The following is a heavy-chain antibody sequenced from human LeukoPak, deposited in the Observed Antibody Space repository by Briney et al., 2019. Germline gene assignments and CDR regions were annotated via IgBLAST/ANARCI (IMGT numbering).Heavy chain of an antibody. V-gene: IGHV3-7*01. J-gene: IGHJ4*02. Sequence: GGSLRLSCAASGFSFRNYWMGWVRQAPGKGLEWVANTKPDGSAEYYADSVRGRFTASRDNANNLLYLQMNRLRAEDTAIYYCARDGGLHTNFDYWGQGTLLTVSS. D-gene: IGHD2-15*01. CDR2: TKPDGSAE. CDR3: ARDGGLHTNFDY. CDR1: GFSFRNYW.